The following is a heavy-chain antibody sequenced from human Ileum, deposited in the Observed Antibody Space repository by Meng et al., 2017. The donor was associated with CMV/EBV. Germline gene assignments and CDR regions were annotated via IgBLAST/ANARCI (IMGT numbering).Heavy chain of an antibody. D-gene: IGHD3-22*01. CDR2: IYKSGTT. J-gene: IGHJ6*02. V-gene: IGHV4-39*07. CDR3: ARDFRSGSGYAYYNYGMDV. Sequence: ESLKISCTVSGGSISSSSYYWAWIRQPPGKGLEWIGSIYKSGTTFYNPSLKSRVTISVDTSKNQFSQKLTSVTAPDTAVYYCARDFRSGSGYAYYNYGMDVWGQGTTVTVSS. CDR1: GGSISSSSYY.